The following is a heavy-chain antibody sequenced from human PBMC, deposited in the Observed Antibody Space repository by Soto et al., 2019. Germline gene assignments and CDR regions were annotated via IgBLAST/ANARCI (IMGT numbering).Heavy chain of an antibody. Sequence: GGSLRLSCAASGFTFSDYAMHWVRQAPGKGLEWVAVISYDGNNKYYADSVKGRFTISRDNSKNTLYLQMNSLRAEDTAVYYCARENPAFDYWGQGTLVTVSS. CDR3: ARENPAFDY. CDR2: ISYDGNNK. J-gene: IGHJ4*02. CDR1: GFTFSDYA. V-gene: IGHV3-33*08.